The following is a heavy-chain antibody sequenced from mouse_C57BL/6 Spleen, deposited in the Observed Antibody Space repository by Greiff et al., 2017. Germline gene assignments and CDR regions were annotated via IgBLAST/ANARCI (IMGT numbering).Heavy chain of an antibody. CDR1: GYTFTSYW. CDR2: IHPNSGST. Sequence: QVQLKQPGAELVKPGASVKLSCKASGYTFTSYWMHWVKQRPGQGLEWIGMIHPNSGSTNYNEKFKSKATLTVDKSSSTAYMQLSSLTSEDSAVYYWARWGRYYFDYWGQGTTLTVSS. V-gene: IGHV1-64*01. J-gene: IGHJ2*01. CDR3: ARWGRYYFDY.